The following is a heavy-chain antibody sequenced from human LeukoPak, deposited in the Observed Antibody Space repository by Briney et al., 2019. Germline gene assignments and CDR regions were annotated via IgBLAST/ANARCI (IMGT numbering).Heavy chain of an antibody. CDR3: AKGASGSGSYCTRLTPFDI. Sequence: GGSLRLSCAASGFTFSSYAMSWVRQAPGKGLEWVSAISGSGGSTYYADSVRGRFTISRDNSKNTLYLQMNSLRAEDTAVYYCAKGASGSGSYCTRLTPFDIWGQGTMVTVSS. V-gene: IGHV3-23*01. J-gene: IGHJ3*02. CDR1: GFTFSSYA. CDR2: ISGSGGST. D-gene: IGHD3-10*01.